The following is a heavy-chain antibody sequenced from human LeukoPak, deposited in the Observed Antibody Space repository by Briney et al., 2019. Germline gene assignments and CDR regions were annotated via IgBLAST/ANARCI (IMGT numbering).Heavy chain of an antibody. V-gene: IGHV6-1*01. CDR3: TRDHAGLGY. Sequence: SQTLSLTFAISGDSVHNNLADLNWLRHSPSRGLEGLGSTYYRSQWYYDYTESVRSRMTIIVDTSKNQFSLRLNSVTPVDTAIYYCTRDHAGLGYWGKGTLVTVSS. CDR1: GDSVHNNLAD. J-gene: IGHJ4*02. CDR2: TYYRSQWYY.